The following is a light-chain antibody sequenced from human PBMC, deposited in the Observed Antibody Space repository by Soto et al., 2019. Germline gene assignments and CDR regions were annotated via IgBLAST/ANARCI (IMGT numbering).Light chain of an antibody. J-gene: IGKJ1*01. CDR1: QSVGSN. CDR3: QQYGSSRT. V-gene: IGKV3-20*01. Sequence: EIVMTQSPATLSVSPGERATLSCRASQSVGSNLAWYQQKPGQAPRLLIYGASSRATGIPDRFSGSGSGTDFTLTISRLEPEDFAVYYCQQYGSSRTFGQGTKMDTK. CDR2: GAS.